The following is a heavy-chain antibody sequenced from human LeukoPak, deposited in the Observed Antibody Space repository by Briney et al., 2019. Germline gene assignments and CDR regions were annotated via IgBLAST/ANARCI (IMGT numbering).Heavy chain of an antibody. CDR1: GFTFRSYA. CDR2: ISGSGGST. D-gene: IGHD3-3*01. J-gene: IGHJ4*02. CDR3: ARGFRGDFWSGYYFDY. V-gene: IGHV3-23*01. Sequence: GGSLRLSCAASGFTFRSYAMSWVRQAPGKGLEWVSAISGSGGSTYYADSVKGRFTISRDNSKNTLYLQMNSLRAEDTAVYYCARGFRGDFWSGYYFDYWGQGTLVTVSS.